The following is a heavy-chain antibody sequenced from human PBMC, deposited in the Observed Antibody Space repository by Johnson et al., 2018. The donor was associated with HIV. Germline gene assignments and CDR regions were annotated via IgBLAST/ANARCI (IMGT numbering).Heavy chain of an antibody. D-gene: IGHD2-15*01. J-gene: IGHJ3*02. CDR1: GFTVSSNY. Sequence: VQLVESGGGLVQPGGSLRLSCAASGFTVSSNYMSWVRQAPGKGLEWVSVIYSGGSTYYADSVKGRFTISRDNSKNTLYLQMNSLRAEDTAVYYCARSQVAATSEGACDIWGQGTMVTVSS. CDR2: IYSGGST. CDR3: ARSQVAATSEGACDI. V-gene: IGHV3-66*01.